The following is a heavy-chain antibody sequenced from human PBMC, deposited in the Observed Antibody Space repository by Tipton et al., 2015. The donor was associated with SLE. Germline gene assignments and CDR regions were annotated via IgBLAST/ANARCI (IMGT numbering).Heavy chain of an antibody. CDR1: GFTVSSNY. CDR3: ARASSGWYLDI. Sequence: SLRLSCAASGFTVSSNYMSWVRQAPGKGLEWVSVIYSGGSTYYADSVKGRFTISRHNSKNTLYLQMNSLRAEDTAVYYRARASSGWYLDIWGQGTMVTVSS. D-gene: IGHD6-19*01. CDR2: IYSGGST. V-gene: IGHV3-53*04. J-gene: IGHJ3*02.